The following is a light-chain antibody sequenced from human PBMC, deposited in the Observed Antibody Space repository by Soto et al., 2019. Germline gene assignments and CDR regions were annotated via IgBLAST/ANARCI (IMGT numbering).Light chain of an antibody. CDR2: GAS. J-gene: IGKJ1*01. CDR1: QSIHTN. CDR3: QQYNNLPRT. V-gene: IGKV3-15*01. Sequence: ETVMTQSEATLSVSPGERATLSCRASQSIHTNLAWYQQKPGQPPRLLIYGASTRVTGIPTRFSGSGSGTEFTLTISSLQSEDFAVYYCQQYNNLPRTFGQGTKVEIK.